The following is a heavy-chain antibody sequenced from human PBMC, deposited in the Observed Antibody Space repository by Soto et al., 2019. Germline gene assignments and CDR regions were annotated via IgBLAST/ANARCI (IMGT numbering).Heavy chain of an antibody. D-gene: IGHD2-15*01. CDR2: IWYDGSNK. CDR1: GFTFSSYG. J-gene: IGHJ6*02. Sequence: GGSLRLSCAASGFTFSSYGMHWVRQAPGKGLEWVAVIWYDGSNKYYADSVKGRFTISRDNSKNTLYLQMNSLRAEDTAVYYCARRGVVAATPIGSYYGMDVWGQGTTVTVSS. CDR3: ARRGVVAATPIGSYYGMDV. V-gene: IGHV3-33*01.